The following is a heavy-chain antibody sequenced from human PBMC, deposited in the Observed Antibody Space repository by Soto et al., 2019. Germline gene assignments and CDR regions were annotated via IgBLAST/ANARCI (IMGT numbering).Heavy chain of an antibody. CDR3: ARGGVDYYFDY. CDR1: GNTFTGYA. Sequence: ASVKVSCKASGNTFTGYAVHWVRQAPGQRLEWMGWINAGDGNTKYSEKFQDRVRVTITRDTSASIVYMELSSLRSEDTAVYYCARGGVDYYFDYWGQGTLVTVSS. V-gene: IGHV1-3*01. D-gene: IGHD2-21*01. CDR2: INAGDGNT. J-gene: IGHJ4*02.